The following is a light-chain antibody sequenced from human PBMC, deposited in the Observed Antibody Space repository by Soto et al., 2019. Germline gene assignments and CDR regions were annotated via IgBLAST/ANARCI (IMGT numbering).Light chain of an antibody. CDR2: ATS. CDR3: QQSYSFPWT. J-gene: IGKJ1*01. Sequence: DIPMTQSPSSLSTSVGDRITITCRASQSVGSHLNWYQQKPGKAPNLLIYATSNLQSGVPSRFSGSGSRTDFTLTISSLQPEDFGTYYCQQSYSFPWTFGQGTKVEIK. CDR1: QSVGSH. V-gene: IGKV1-39*01.